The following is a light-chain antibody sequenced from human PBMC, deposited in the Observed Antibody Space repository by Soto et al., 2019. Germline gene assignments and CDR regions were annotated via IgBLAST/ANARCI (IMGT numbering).Light chain of an antibody. J-gene: IGKJ2*01. V-gene: IGKV1-12*01. CDR1: RGIAGG. CDR3: QPSNSFPYT. CDR2: GAS. Sequence: DIQMTQSPSSVSASVGDTVTITCRARRGIAGGLAWYQQKPGKAPKLLIYGASTLKSGVPLRFSGSVSGTDFTLTISGLQPDDFATYFCQPSNSFPYTFGPGTKLQIK.